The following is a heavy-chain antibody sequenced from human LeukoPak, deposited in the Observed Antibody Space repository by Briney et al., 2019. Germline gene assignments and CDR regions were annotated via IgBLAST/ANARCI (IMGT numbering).Heavy chain of an antibody. CDR1: GYTFTGYY. D-gene: IGHD3-10*01. V-gene: IGHV1-18*04. CDR3: ARALHGSGSYSAFDI. Sequence: ASVKVSCKASGYTFTGYYLHWARQAPGQGLEWMGWISAYNGNTNYAQKLQGRVTMTTDTSTSTAYMELRSLRSDDTAVYYCARALHGSGSYSAFDIWGQGTMVTVSS. CDR2: ISAYNGNT. J-gene: IGHJ3*02.